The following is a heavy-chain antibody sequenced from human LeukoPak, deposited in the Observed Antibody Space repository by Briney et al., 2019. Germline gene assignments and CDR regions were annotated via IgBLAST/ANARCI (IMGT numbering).Heavy chain of an antibody. D-gene: IGHD1-26*01. CDR1: GGTFSSYA. CDR2: ISAYNGNT. Sequence: ASVKVSCKASGGTFSSYAISWVRQAPGQGLEWMGWISAYNGNTNYAQKLQGRVTMTTDTSTSTAYMELRSLRSDDTAVYYCARVPPSGSYFHYYYYMDVWGKGTTVTVSS. J-gene: IGHJ6*03. V-gene: IGHV1-18*01. CDR3: ARVPPSGSYFHYYYYMDV.